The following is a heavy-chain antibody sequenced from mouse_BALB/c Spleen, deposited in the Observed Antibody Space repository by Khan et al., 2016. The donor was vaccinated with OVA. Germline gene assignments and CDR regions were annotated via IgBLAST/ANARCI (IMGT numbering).Heavy chain of an antibody. V-gene: IGHV4-1*02. CDR2: INPDSSTI. Sequence: EVQLVETGGGLVQPGGSLKLSCAASGFAFSRYWMSWVRQAPGKGLEWIGEINPDSSTINYTPSLKDKFIISRDNAKNTLYLQMSKVRSEDTALYYYARPGDYRYDGFDYWGQGTTLTVSS. CDR1: GFAFSRYW. J-gene: IGHJ2*01. CDR3: ARPGDYRYDGFDY. D-gene: IGHD2-14*01.